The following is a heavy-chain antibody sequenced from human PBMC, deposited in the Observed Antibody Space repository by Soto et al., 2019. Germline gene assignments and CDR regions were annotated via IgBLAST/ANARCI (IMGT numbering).Heavy chain of an antibody. CDR1: GGSISSGGYY. CDR2: IYYSGST. Sequence: SETLSLTCTVSGGSISSGGYYWSWIRQYPGKGLEWIGYIYYSGSTYYNPSLKSRVTISVDTSKNQFSLKLSSVTAADTAVYYCARGPPKKNPHFDYWGQGTLVTVSS. CDR3: ARGPPKKNPHFDY. V-gene: IGHV4-31*03. J-gene: IGHJ4*02.